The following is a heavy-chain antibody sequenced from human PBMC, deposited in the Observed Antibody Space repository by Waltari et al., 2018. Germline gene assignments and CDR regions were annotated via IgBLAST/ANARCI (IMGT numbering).Heavy chain of an antibody. CDR1: GGSISSYY. CDR3: ARALLFTMTVFDY. J-gene: IGHJ4*02. Sequence: QVQLQESGPGLVKPSETLSLTCTVSGGSISSYYWSWIRQPPGKGLEWIGYIYYSGSTNYNPALKSRVTISVETSKNQFSLKLSSVTAADTAVYYCARALLFTMTVFDYWGQGTLVTVSS. V-gene: IGHV4-59*01. CDR2: IYYSGST. D-gene: IGHD3-22*01.